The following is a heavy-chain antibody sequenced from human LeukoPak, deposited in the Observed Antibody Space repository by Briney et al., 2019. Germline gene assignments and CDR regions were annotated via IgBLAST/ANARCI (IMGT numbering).Heavy chain of an antibody. CDR1: GFTFSSYG. CDR3: AKDRYYYGSGSPGWFDP. J-gene: IGHJ5*02. Sequence: GGSLRLSCAASGFTFSSYGMHWVRRAPGKGLEWVAVISYDGSNKYYADSVKGRFTISRDNSKNTLYLQMNSLRAEDTAVYYCAKDRYYYGSGSPGWFDPWGQGTLVTVSS. V-gene: IGHV3-30*18. CDR2: ISYDGSNK. D-gene: IGHD3-10*01.